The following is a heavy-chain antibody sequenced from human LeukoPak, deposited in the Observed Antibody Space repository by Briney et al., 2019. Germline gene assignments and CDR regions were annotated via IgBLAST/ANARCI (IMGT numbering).Heavy chain of an antibody. V-gene: IGHV4-39*07. CDR1: GDSISGSSYY. D-gene: IGHD3-10*01. Sequence: SETLSLTCTVSGDSISGSSYYWGWIRQPPGKGLEWIGTIYYSGSTYYNPSLKSRVTISVDTSKNQFSLKLKSVTAADTAVYYCARGGYYGSGNDFRFDPWGQGTLVTVSS. CDR2: IYYSGST. J-gene: IGHJ5*02. CDR3: ARGGYYGSGNDFRFDP.